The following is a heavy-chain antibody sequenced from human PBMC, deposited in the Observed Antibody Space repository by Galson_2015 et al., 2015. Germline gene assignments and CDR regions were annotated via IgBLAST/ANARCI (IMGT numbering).Heavy chain of an antibody. V-gene: IGHV3-33*01. CDR2: IWYDGSNK. D-gene: IGHD3-10*01. CDR1: GFTFSSYG. CDR3: ARKWFGESDDAFDI. J-gene: IGHJ3*02. Sequence: SLRLSCAASGFTFSSYGMHWVRQAPGKGLEWVAVIWYDGSNKYYADSVKGRFTISRDNSKNTLYLQMNSLRAEDTAVYYCARKWFGESDDAFDIGGQGTMVTVSS.